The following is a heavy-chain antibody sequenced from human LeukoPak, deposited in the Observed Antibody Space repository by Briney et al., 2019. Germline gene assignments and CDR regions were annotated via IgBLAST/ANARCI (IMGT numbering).Heavy chain of an antibody. CDR3: ARAGGRAYCSSTSCSDPSIDY. Sequence: SETLSLTCIVSGSSINNYYWSWIRQPPGKGLEWIGYIYYSGSTNYNPSLKSRVTISVDTSKNQFSLKLSSVTAADTAVYYCARAGGRAYCSSTSCSDPSIDYWGQGTLVTVSS. D-gene: IGHD2-2*01. CDR2: IYYSGST. J-gene: IGHJ4*02. V-gene: IGHV4-59*01. CDR1: GSSINNYY.